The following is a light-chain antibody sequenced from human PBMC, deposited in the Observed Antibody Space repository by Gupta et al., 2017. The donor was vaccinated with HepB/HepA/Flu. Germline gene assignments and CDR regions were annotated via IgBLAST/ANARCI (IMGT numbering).Light chain of an antibody. J-gene: IGKJ1*01. V-gene: IGKV3-15*01. Sequence: EIVMTQSPAPLSVSLGERATLSCRASQSISSSLALYQQKPGQAPSLLISVASTRATGIPARVSCSGCGTESTLTISIMKFEDYAVYFCQYQRNWHPWTFGQGTKVEIK. CDR3: QYQRNWHPWT. CDR1: QSISSS. CDR2: VAS.